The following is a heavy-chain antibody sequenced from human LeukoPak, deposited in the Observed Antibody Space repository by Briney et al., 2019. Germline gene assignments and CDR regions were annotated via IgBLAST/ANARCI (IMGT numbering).Heavy chain of an antibody. CDR3: ARGITAEESVAIDY. Sequence: GGSLRLSCAASGFSFRTHWMYWVRQAPGTGLMWVSRIKGDETVIRYADSVKGRFTIYRDNARNTVFLQMNSLGVEDTAVCYCARGITAEESVAIDYWGQGTLVTVSS. D-gene: IGHD6-13*01. CDR1: GFSFRTHW. V-gene: IGHV3-74*01. CDR2: IKGDETVI. J-gene: IGHJ4*02.